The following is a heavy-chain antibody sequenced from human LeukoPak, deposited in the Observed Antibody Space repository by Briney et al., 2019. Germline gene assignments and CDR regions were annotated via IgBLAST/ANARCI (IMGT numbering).Heavy chain of an antibody. CDR1: GGSIYSTSFY. J-gene: IGHJ4*02. Sequence: SETLSLTCTVSGGSIYSTSFYWGWIRQPAGKGLEWIGSMYYDGSTYYNPSLKSRVTISVDTSKNQFSLKLTSVTAADTAVYFCARRSDSGSDDGEDYFDYWGRGTLVTVSS. D-gene: IGHD1-26*01. V-gene: IGHV4-39*01. CDR2: MYYDGST. CDR3: ARRSDSGSDDGEDYFDY.